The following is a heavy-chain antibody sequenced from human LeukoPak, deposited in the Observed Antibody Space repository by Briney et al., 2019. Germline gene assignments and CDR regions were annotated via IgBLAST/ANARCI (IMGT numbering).Heavy chain of an antibody. CDR1: GFTFDDYA. CDR2: ISWNSGSI. Sequence: GGSLRLSCAASGFTFDDYAMHWVRQAPGKGLEWVSGISWNSGSIGYADSVKGRFTISRDNSKNTLYLQMNSLRAEDTAVYYCAKGAPYSSSSFDYWGQGTLVTVSS. CDR3: AKGAPYSSSSFDY. D-gene: IGHD6-13*01. J-gene: IGHJ4*02. V-gene: IGHV3-9*01.